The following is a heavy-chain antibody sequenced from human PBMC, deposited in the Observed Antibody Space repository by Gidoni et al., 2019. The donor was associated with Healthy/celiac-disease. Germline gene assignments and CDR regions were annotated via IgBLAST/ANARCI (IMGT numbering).Heavy chain of an antibody. V-gene: IGHV4-59*01. D-gene: IGHD6-19*01. Sequence: QVQLQESGPGLVKPSETLSLTCTVSGGSISSYYWNWIRQPPGKGLEWIGYMYYSGRTNYNPFLKSRFTISVDTSKNQFSLKLSSVTAADTAVYYCARGAVAHTLIDYWGQGTLVTVSS. CDR3: ARGAVAHTLIDY. CDR1: GGSISSYY. CDR2: MYYSGRT. J-gene: IGHJ4*02.